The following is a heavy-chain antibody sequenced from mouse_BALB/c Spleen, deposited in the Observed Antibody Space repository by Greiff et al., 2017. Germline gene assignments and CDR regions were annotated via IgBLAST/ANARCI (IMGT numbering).Heavy chain of an antibody. CDR1: GYSITSDYA. CDR2: ISYSGST. Sequence: EVKLQESGPGLVKPSQSLSLTCTVTGYSITSDYAWNWIRQFPGNKLEWMGYISYSGSTSYNPSLKSRISITRDTSKNQFFLQLNSVTTEDTATYYCARSYDGYFHWYFDVWGAGTTVTVSS. D-gene: IGHD2-3*01. J-gene: IGHJ1*01. V-gene: IGHV3-2*02. CDR3: ARSYDGYFHWYFDV.